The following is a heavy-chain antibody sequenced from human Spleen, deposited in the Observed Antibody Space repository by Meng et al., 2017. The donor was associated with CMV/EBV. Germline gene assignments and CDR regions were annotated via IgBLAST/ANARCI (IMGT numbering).Heavy chain of an antibody. CDR1: GFTFSSYV. J-gene: IGHJ4*02. D-gene: IGHD3-22*01. Sequence: GGSLRLSCAASGFTFSSYVVNWVRQAPGKGLEWVSSISSSSSYIYYADSVKGRFTISRDNAKNSLYLQMNSLRAEDTAVYYCARELTYYYDSSGHFPDYWGQGTLVTVSS. CDR3: ARELTYYYDSSGHFPDY. CDR2: ISSSSSYI. V-gene: IGHV3-21*01.